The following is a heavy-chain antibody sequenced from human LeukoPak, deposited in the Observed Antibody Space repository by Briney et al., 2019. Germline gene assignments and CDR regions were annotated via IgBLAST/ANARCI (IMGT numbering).Heavy chain of an antibody. J-gene: IGHJ4*02. V-gene: IGHV3-53*01. CDR1: GFTVSSNY. CDR2: IYSGGTT. D-gene: IGHD2-2*01. Sequence: GGSLRLSCAASGFTVSSNYISWVRQAPGKGLEWVSVIYSGGTTYYADSVKGRFTISRDNSKNTLYLQMNSLRAEDTAVYYCAKEGYCSSTSCYRAGFDYWGQGTLVTVSS. CDR3: AKEGYCSSTSCYRAGFDY.